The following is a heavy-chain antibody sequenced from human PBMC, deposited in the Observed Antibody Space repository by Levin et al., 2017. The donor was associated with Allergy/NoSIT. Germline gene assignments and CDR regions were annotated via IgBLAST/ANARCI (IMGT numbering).Heavy chain of an antibody. J-gene: IGHJ1*01. V-gene: IGHV4-39*01. D-gene: IGHD6-6*01. Sequence: SETLSLTCTVSGGSISSSSYYWGWIRQPPGKGLEWIGNIFYSGSTYYNPSLKSRVTISVDTSKNQFSLKPSSVTAADTAVYYCAREVYSSSRYFQHWGQGTLVTVSS. CDR1: GGSISSSSYY. CDR2: IFYSGST. CDR3: AREVYSSSRYFQH.